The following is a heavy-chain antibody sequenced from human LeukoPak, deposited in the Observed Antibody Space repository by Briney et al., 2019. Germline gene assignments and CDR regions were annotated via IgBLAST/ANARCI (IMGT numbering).Heavy chain of an antibody. CDR2: IESNGHEK. D-gene: IGHD2-2*01. CDR3: ARGFTSWPQGPYHFDY. Sequence: GGSLRLSCAVSGFTFSDYAMHWVRQAPGKGLEWVASIESNGHEKYSSDSLKGRFTISRDNSKNTLYSQMNTLRPEDTAVFYCARGFTSWPQGPYHFDYWGQGILITVSS. CDR1: GFTFSDYA. V-gene: IGHV3-30*02. J-gene: IGHJ4*02.